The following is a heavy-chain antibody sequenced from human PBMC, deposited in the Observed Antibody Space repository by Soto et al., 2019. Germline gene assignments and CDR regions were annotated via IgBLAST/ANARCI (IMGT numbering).Heavy chain of an antibody. J-gene: IGHJ4*02. D-gene: IGHD4-17*01. V-gene: IGHV3-66*01. CDR3: ARNVPVTALGY. CDR2: TYSGGDT. Sequence: EVRLVEPGGGLVQPGGSLRLSCAASGGTDGNNYMSWVRQAPGKGLEWVSVTYSGGDTRYADSVNGRFTMSRDSTKNTVYLQMDSLRAEDTAVDFCARNVPVTALGYWGQGSLVTVSS. CDR1: GGTDGNNY.